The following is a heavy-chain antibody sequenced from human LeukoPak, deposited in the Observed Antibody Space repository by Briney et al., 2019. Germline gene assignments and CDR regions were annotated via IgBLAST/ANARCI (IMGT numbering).Heavy chain of an antibody. J-gene: IGHJ4*02. V-gene: IGHV3-23*01. CDR2: LSGTGNTA. D-gene: IGHD6-19*01. Sequence: GSLRLSCAASGFTFTDYAMSWVRQAPGRGLEWVSTLSGTGNTAYYADSVKGRFTISRDNSKNTLFLQMNSLRDEDTAVYYCAKDSSAWSQCVDYWGQGTLVTVSS. CDR1: GFTFTDYA. CDR3: AKDSSAWSQCVDY.